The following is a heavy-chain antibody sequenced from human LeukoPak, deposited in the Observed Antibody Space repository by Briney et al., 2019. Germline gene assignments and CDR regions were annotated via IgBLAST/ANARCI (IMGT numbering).Heavy chain of an antibody. CDR2: ISYDGSNK. D-gene: IGHD4-23*01. CDR3: AKAGPNSRFDY. V-gene: IGHV3-30*18. Sequence: PGGPLRLSCAASGFTFSSYGMHWVRQAPGKGLEWVAVISYDGSNKYYADSVKGRFTISRDNSKNTLYLQMNSLRAEDTAVYYCAKAGPNSRFDYWGQGTLVTVSS. CDR1: GFTFSSYG. J-gene: IGHJ4*02.